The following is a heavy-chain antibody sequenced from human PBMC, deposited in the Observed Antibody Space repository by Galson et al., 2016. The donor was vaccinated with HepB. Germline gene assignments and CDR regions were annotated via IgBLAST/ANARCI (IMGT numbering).Heavy chain of an antibody. Sequence: TLSLTCTVSGDSISSGNYYWSWIRQHPGKGLEWIGYIYFSGSTYYSPSLKNRVTISVETSEKHFSLELSSATAADTAVYCCARVSWYDSSGYYYGLDYWGQGTLGTVSS. J-gene: IGHJ4*02. V-gene: IGHV4-31*03. CDR3: ARVSWYDSSGYYYGLDY. D-gene: IGHD3-22*01. CDR2: IYFSGST. CDR1: GDSISSGNYY.